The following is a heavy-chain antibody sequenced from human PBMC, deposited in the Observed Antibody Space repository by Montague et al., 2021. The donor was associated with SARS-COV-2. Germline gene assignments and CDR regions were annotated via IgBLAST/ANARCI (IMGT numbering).Heavy chain of an antibody. V-gene: IGHV3-66*03. Sequence: SLRLSCAGSGFTLSNNYMSWVRQAPGKGLEWVSILYANGSSKNAASVRGRFTISRDNSRDTLYLQMNSLRTEDAATYYCTRDQFFQQHLQWGQGIMVVVSS. J-gene: IGHJ4*02. CDR3: TRDQFFQQHLQ. D-gene: IGHD3-3*01. CDR1: GFTLSNNY. CDR2: LYANGSS.